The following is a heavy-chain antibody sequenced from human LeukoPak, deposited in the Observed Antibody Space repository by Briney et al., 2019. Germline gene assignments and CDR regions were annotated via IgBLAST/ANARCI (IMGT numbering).Heavy chain of an antibody. V-gene: IGHV3-48*03. Sequence: GGSLRLSCAASGFTFSSYEMNWVRQAPGKGLEWVSYISSSGSTIYYADSVKGRFTISRDNAKNSLYLQMNSLRAEDTAVYYCARDQWSSSGHYFDYWGQGILVTVSS. D-gene: IGHD6-19*01. CDR2: ISSSGSTI. CDR1: GFTFSSYE. CDR3: ARDQWSSSGHYFDY. J-gene: IGHJ4*02.